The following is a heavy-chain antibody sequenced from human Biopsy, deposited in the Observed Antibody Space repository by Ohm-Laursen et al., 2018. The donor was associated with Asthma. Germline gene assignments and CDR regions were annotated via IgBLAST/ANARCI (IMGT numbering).Heavy chain of an antibody. D-gene: IGHD5-24*01. Sequence: SLRLSCTASGFTFSSYGMHWVRQAPGKGLEWVAVISYDGSNKYYADSVKGRFTISRDNSKNTLYLQMNSLRGDDTAVYYCARDMNRDGWYFDYWGQGILVTVSS. J-gene: IGHJ4*02. CDR1: GFTFSSYG. V-gene: IGHV3-30*03. CDR2: ISYDGSNK. CDR3: ARDMNRDGWYFDY.